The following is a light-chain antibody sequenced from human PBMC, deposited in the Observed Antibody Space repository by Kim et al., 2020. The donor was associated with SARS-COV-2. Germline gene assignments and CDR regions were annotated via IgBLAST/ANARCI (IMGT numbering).Light chain of an antibody. J-gene: IGLJ1*01. Sequence: QSITIASTGTSSDVGGYNYVSWYQQHPGKAPKLMIYDVSKRPSGVSNRFSGSKSGNTASLTISGLQAEDEADYYCSSYTSSSTYVFGTGTKVT. CDR1: SSDVGGYNY. CDR2: DVS. V-gene: IGLV2-14*04. CDR3: SSYTSSSTYV.